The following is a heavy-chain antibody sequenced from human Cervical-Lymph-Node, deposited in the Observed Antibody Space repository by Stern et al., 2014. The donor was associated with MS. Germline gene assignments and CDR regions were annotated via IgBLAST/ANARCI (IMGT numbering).Heavy chain of an antibody. CDR1: GGSISSGRYY. CDR2: IYTSGST. V-gene: IGHV4-61*02. J-gene: IGHJ5*02. CDR3: ARTYCSGGSCYQNWFDP. Sequence: QVQLQDSGPGLVKPSQTLSLTCTVSGGSISSGRYYWTWIRQPAGKGLEWIGRIYTSGSTSYNPSLKSQVQMSLDTSKNQISLKLSSVTAADTAVYYCARTYCSGGSCYQNWFDPWGQGTLVTVSS. D-gene: IGHD2-15*01.